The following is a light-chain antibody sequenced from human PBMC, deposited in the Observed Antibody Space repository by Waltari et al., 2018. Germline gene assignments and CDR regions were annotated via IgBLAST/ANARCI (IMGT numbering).Light chain of an antibody. CDR3: CSYADSWTWV. CDR2: EDN. Sequence: QSALTQPPAVSGSHGQSILIPCYGSRRAVWLYDLVPWYQQHPEKAPQVIIFEDNKRPSGVSDRFSGSKSGNTASLTISGLRAEDEADYYCCSYADSWTWVFGGGTKLTVL. CDR1: RRAVWLYDL. V-gene: IGLV2-23*01. J-gene: IGLJ3*02.